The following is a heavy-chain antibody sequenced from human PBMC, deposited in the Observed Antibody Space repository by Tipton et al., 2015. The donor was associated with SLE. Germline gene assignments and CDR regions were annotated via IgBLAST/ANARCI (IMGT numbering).Heavy chain of an antibody. D-gene: IGHD1-26*01. V-gene: IGHV4-38-2*02. CDR3: VRVYSGSYYKAFDF. CDR2: IYQSGST. Sequence: PGLVKPSETLSLTCSVSDFSIKSAYYWGWIRQPPGKGLEWIGSIYQSGSTFYSSSLKSRVTISVDTSRNQFSLNLSSATAADTAVYYCVRVYSGSYYKAFDFWGQGTLVTVSS. J-gene: IGHJ3*01. CDR1: DFSIKSAYY.